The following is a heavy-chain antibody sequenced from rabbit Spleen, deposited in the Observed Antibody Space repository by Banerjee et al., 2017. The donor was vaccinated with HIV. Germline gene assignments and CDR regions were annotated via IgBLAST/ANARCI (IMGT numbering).Heavy chain of an antibody. D-gene: IGHD2-1*01. CDR2: IYTGSSGKT. Sequence: EESGGDLVKPEGSLTLTCTASGFSFSNNQWICWVRQAPGKGLEWIACIYTGSSGKTWYASWVNGRFTISKTSSTTVTLQMTSLTAADTATYFCARDDDGGDKGFNLLGPGTLVTVS. CDR1: GFSFSNNQW. J-gene: IGHJ4*01. CDR3: ARDDDGGDKGFNL. V-gene: IGHV1S45*01.